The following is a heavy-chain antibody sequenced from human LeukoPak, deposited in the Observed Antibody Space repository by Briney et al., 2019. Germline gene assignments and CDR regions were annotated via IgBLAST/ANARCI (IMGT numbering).Heavy chain of an antibody. Sequence: GGSLRLSCAASGFTFSNFGMHWVRQAPGKGLEWVAATWYEGTHESYADSVRGRFTISRDNSSSAPYLDMTNLRGEDTAIYYCAKDWAPHVGSHFDYWGQGNLVTVSS. CDR3: AKDWAPHVGSHFDY. J-gene: IGHJ4*02. CDR1: GFTFSNFG. D-gene: IGHD1-26*01. CDR2: TWYEGTHE. V-gene: IGHV3-33*06.